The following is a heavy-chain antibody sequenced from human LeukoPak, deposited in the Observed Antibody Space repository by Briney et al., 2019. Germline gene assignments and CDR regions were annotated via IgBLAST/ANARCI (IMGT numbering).Heavy chain of an antibody. CDR2: ISRRSRHV. J-gene: IGHJ1*01. CDR3: VRDLLGSGSTTAYLYH. CDR1: GFTFSDYS. Sequence: PGGSLRLSCAVSGFTFSDYSMNWVRQAPGKGLEWVSSISRRSRHVYYAGSVKSRFTISRDDARNSLYLQMNSLRAEDMAVYFCVRDLLGSGSTTAYLYHWGQGTLVTVSS. D-gene: IGHD3-10*01. V-gene: IGHV3-21*01.